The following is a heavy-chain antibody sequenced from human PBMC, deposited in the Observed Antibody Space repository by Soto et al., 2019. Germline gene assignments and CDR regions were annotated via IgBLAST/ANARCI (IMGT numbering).Heavy chain of an antibody. CDR1: GGSVTSYY. J-gene: IGHJ6*02. CDR2: LYTSGNT. Sequence: SETLSLTCSVSGGSVTSYYWSWIRQPAGKGLDWIGRLYTSGNTDYNPSLKGRVTMSLDTSKNQFSLKVNSVTAADTAVYYCARDGVGPHGMDVWGQGSTVTVSS. CDR3: ARDGVGPHGMDV. V-gene: IGHV4-4*07. D-gene: IGHD2-8*01.